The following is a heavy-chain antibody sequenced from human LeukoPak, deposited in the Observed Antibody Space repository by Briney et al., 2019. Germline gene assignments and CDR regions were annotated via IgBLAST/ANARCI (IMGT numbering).Heavy chain of an antibody. CDR3: AKDRSLFKGLLWFGELSVDY. D-gene: IGHD3-10*01. CDR1: TFTFSNYG. V-gene: IGHV3-30*02. Sequence: GGSLRLSCAASTFTFSNYGMHWVRQAPGKGLEWVAFIRSGGIDEYYADSVRGRFTISRDNSKNTLYLQMNSLRAEDTAVYYCAKDRSLFKGLLWFGELSVDYWGQGTLVTVSS. CDR2: IRSGGIDE. J-gene: IGHJ4*02.